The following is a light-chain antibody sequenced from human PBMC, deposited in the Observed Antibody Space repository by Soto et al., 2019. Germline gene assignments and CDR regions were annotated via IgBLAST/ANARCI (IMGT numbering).Light chain of an antibody. Sequence: EIVMTQSPATLSVSPGERATLSCRASQSVSSNLAWYQQKPGQAPRLLIYGASTRATGIPARFSGSGSGTEFTLTISSLQSEDFAVYYCQHYHNWPPWTFGQGTNVEI. CDR1: QSVSSN. V-gene: IGKV3-15*01. CDR2: GAS. J-gene: IGKJ1*01. CDR3: QHYHNWPPWT.